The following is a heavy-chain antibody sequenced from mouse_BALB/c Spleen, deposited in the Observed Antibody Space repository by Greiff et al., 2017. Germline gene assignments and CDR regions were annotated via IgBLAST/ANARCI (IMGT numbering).Heavy chain of an antibody. V-gene: IGHV3-2*02. Sequence: EVKLMESGPGLVKPSQSLSLTCTVTGYSITSDYAWNWIRQFPGNKLEWMGYISYSGSTSYNPSLKSRISITRDTSKNQFFLQLNSVTTEDTATYYCAREGKLGFAYWGQGTLVTVSA. D-gene: IGHD4-1*01. CDR1: GYSITSDYA. CDR2: ISYSGST. J-gene: IGHJ3*01. CDR3: AREGKLGFAY.